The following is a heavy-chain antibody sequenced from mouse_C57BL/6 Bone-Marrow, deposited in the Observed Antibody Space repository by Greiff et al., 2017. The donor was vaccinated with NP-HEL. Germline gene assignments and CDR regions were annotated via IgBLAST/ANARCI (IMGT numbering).Heavy chain of an antibody. Sequence: QVQLQQSGAELVKPGASVKLSCKASGYTFTSYWMQWVKQRPGQGLEWIGEIDPSDSYTNYNQKFKGKATLTVDTSSSTAYMQLSSLTSEDSAVYYCASGYYYGSSYWGQGTTLTVSS. CDR2: IDPSDSYT. D-gene: IGHD1-1*01. CDR3: ASGYYYGSSY. V-gene: IGHV1-50*01. CDR1: GYTFTSYW. J-gene: IGHJ2*01.